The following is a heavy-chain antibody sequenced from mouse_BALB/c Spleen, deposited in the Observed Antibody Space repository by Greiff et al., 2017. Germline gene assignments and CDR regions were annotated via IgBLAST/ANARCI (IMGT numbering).Heavy chain of an antibody. CDR1: GYTFTSYW. CDR2: INPSNGRT. Sequence: QVQLQQPGAELVKPGASVKLSCKASGYTFTSYWMHWVKQRPGQGLEWIGEINPSNGRTNYNEKFKSKATLTVDKSSSTAYIQLSSLTSEDSAVYYCARWGFAYWGQGTLVTVSA. J-gene: IGHJ3*01. V-gene: IGHV1S81*02. CDR3: ARWGFAY.